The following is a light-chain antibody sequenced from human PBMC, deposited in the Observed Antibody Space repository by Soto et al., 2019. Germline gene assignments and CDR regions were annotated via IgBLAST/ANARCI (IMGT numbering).Light chain of an antibody. CDR3: SYYAGSRNYV. V-gene: IGLV2-8*01. CDR2: EVS. CDR1: SSDVGGYNY. Sequence: QSALTQPPSASGSPGQSVTISCTGTSSDVGGYNYVSWYQQHPGKAPKVMTYEVSKRPSGVPDRFSGSNSGNTASLTFSGLQADDEADYYCSYYAGSRNYVFGTGTKLTVL. J-gene: IGLJ1*01.